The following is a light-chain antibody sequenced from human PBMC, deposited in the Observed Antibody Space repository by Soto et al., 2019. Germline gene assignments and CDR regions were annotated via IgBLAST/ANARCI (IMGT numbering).Light chain of an antibody. CDR2: GTF. Sequence: EIVLTQSPGTLSLSPGEGATLSCRASQTVGGNYLAWYQQKPGQAPRLLIYGTFNRATGIPDRFSGSGSGTDFSLSISRLEPEDFAVFYCQQYSTSPPTFGGGTKVEIK. CDR1: QTVGGNY. CDR3: QQYSTSPPT. J-gene: IGKJ4*01. V-gene: IGKV3-20*01.